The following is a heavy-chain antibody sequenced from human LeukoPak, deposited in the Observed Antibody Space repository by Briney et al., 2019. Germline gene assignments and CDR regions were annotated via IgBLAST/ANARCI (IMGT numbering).Heavy chain of an antibody. D-gene: IGHD6-19*01. J-gene: IGHJ4*02. V-gene: IGHV3-23*01. CDR1: GFTFSSLA. CDR2: ISDSGGTT. CDR3: AKDARRSSGWYFFDH. Sequence: PGGSLRLSCVASGFTFSSLAMGWVRQAPGKGLEWVSVISDSGGTTYYADSVKGRFTISRDNSRNTLYLRMNSLRVEGTAVYYCAKDARRSSGWYFFDHWGQGTLVTVSS.